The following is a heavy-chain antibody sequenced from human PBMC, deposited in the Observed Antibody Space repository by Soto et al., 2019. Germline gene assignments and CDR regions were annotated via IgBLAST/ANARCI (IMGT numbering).Heavy chain of an antibody. V-gene: IGHV1-18*01. Sequence: GASVKVSCKASGTTFTNFGISWVRQAPGQGLEWMGWINAYNGNTNYAQKLQGRVTMTTDTSTSTAYMELSSVTAADTAVYYCARYNVDTASDWFDPWGQGTLVTVSS. CDR2: INAYNGNT. D-gene: IGHD5-18*01. CDR1: GTTFTNFG. CDR3: ARYNVDTASDWFDP. J-gene: IGHJ5*02.